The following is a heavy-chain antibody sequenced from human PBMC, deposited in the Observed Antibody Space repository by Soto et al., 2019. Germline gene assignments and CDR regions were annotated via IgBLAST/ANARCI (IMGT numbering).Heavy chain of an antibody. CDR3: ARQGFGPLHGLVDV. V-gene: IGHV4-59*08. CDR2: VHHSWGS. D-gene: IGHD3-10*01. J-gene: IGHJ6*02. Sequence: QVQLQESGPGLVKPSETLSLSCTVSGGSISSYYWSWFRQSPGKRMEWIGYVHHSWGSSYNPSLQSRVAISLDTYKSQFSLKVTSVTATDTAVYYCARQGFGPLHGLVDVWGQGTTVNVSS. CDR1: GGSISSYY.